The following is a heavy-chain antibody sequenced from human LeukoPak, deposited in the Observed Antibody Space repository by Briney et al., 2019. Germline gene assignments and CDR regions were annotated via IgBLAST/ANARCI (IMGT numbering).Heavy chain of an antibody. CDR1: GFTLSSNY. CDR3: ARSGVLRYFGNS. J-gene: IGHJ4*02. D-gene: IGHD3-9*01. Sequence: GGSLRLSCAASGFTLSSNYMGGVRQAPGKGREWGSVIYSGSSTYYPDSVKGRFNISRDISKNTVYLQMNSLRAEDTAVYYCARSGVLRYFGNSWGQGTLVTVSS. V-gene: IGHV3-66*01. CDR2: IYSGSST.